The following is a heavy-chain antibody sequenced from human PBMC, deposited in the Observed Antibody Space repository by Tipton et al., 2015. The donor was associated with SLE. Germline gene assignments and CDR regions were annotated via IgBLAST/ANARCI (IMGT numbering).Heavy chain of an antibody. J-gene: IGHJ3*02. D-gene: IGHD6-19*01. V-gene: IGHV4-39*07. CDR1: GGSISSSSYY. Sequence: GLVKPSETLSLTCTVSGGSISSSSYYWSWIRQPPGKGLEWIGEINHSGSTNYNPSLKSRVTISVDTSKNQFSLKLSSVTAADTAVYYCARSSGWHDAFDIWGQGTMVTVSS. CDR3: ARSSGWHDAFDI. CDR2: INHSGST.